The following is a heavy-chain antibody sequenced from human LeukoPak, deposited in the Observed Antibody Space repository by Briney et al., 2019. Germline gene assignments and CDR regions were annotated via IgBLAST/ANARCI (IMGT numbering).Heavy chain of an antibody. Sequence: VASVKVSCKASGYTFTSYAMHWVRQAPGQRLEWMGWINAGNGNTKYSQKFQGRVTITRDTSASTAYMELSSLRSEDTAVYYCARGQDTEYYYDSNGYYLGFDYWGQGTLVTVSS. CDR2: INAGNGNT. D-gene: IGHD3-22*01. V-gene: IGHV1-3*01. CDR3: ARGQDTEYYYDSNGYYLGFDY. J-gene: IGHJ4*02. CDR1: GYTFTSYA.